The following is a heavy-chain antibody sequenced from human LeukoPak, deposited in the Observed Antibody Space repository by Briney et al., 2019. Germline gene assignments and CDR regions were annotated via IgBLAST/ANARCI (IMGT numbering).Heavy chain of an antibody. Sequence: GGSLRLSCATSGFTISSYSMNWVRQAPGKGLEWVSCFSISSTIYYADSVKGRFTISRDNAENSLYLQMNSLRDEDTAVYYCARGAGPYGDYRDYWGQGTLVTVSS. J-gene: IGHJ4*02. D-gene: IGHD4-17*01. CDR2: FSISSTI. V-gene: IGHV3-48*02. CDR1: GFTISSYS. CDR3: ARGAGPYGDYRDY.